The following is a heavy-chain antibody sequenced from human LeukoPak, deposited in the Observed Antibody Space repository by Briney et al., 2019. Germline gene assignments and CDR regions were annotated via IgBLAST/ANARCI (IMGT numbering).Heavy chain of an antibody. D-gene: IGHD1-1*01. CDR2: ISWNSGSI. V-gene: IGHV3-9*01. Sequence: PGRSLRLSCAASGFTFDDYAMHWVRQAPRKGLERVSGISWNSGSIGYADSVKGRFTISRDNAKNSLYLQMNSLRAEDTAVYYCARQHGLDWYFDLWGRGTLVTVSS. CDR1: GFTFDDYA. CDR3: ARQHGLDWYFDL. J-gene: IGHJ2*01.